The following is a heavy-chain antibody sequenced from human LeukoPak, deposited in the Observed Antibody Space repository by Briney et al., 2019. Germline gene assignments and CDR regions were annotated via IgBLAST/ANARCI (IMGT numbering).Heavy chain of an antibody. CDR3: ARGPMLRGVIIRRSKSGYFDY. CDR1: GFIVSQNY. CDR2: ISSSGSTI. D-gene: IGHD3-10*01. Sequence: PGGSLRLSCAASGFIVSQNYMSWVRQAPGKGLEWVSYISSSGSTIYYTDSVKGRFTISRDNARNSLDLQMNSLRAEDTAVYYCARGPMLRGVIIRRSKSGYFDYWGQGTLVTVSS. V-gene: IGHV3-11*04. J-gene: IGHJ4*02.